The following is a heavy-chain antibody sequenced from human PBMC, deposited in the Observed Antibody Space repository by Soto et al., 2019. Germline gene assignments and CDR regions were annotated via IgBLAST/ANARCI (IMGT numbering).Heavy chain of an antibody. Sequence: ASVKVSCKASGGTFSSYTISWVRQAPGQGLEWMGRIIPILGIANYAQKFQGRVTITADKSTSTAYMELSSLRSEDTAVYYCARQLATVTDAFDIWGQGTMVTVSS. V-gene: IGHV1-69*02. CDR1: GGTFSSYT. CDR2: IIPILGIA. J-gene: IGHJ3*02. D-gene: IGHD4-17*01. CDR3: ARQLATVTDAFDI.